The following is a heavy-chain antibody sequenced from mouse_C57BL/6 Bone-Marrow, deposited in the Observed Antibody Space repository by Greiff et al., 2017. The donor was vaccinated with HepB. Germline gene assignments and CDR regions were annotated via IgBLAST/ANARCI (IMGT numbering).Heavy chain of an antibody. J-gene: IGHJ2*01. CDR1: GFNFKNTY. V-gene: IGHV14-3*01. CDR3: ATTGTGY. D-gene: IGHD4-1*02. Sequence: DVKLVESVAELVRPGASVKLSCTASGFNFKNTYMHWVKQRPEQGLEWIGRIDPANGNTKYAPKFQGKATITADTSSNTAYLQLSSLTSEDTAIYYCATTGTGYWGQGTTLTVSS. CDR2: IDPANGNT.